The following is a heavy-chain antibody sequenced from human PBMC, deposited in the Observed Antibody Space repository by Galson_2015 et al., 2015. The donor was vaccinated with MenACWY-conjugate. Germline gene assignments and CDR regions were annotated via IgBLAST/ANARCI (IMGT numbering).Heavy chain of an antibody. D-gene: IGHD6-13*01. J-gene: IGHJ4*02. CDR1: GYSFTNYW. CDR2: IYPGDSDT. Sequence: QSGAEVKEPGESLKISCKGFGYSFTNYWIGWVRQMPGKGLEWMGIIYPGDSDTRYSPSFQGQVTISADKSISTAYLQWSSLKASDTAIYYCARPASGHSSSCDYWGQGTLVTVSS. CDR3: ARPASGHSSSCDY. V-gene: IGHV5-51*03.